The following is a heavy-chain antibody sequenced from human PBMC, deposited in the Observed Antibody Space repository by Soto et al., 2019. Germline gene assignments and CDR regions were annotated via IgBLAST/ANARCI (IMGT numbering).Heavy chain of an antibody. CDR2: IYYSGST. CDR3: ARLRGMVRGVITDYYYGMDV. V-gene: IGHV4-39*01. Sequence: SETPSLTCTVSGGSISSSSYYWGWIRQPPGKGLEWIGSIYYSGSTYYNPSLKSRVTISVDTSKNQFSLKLSSVTAADTAVYYCARLRGMVRGVITDYYYGMDVWGQGTTVTVSS. CDR1: GGSISSSSYY. D-gene: IGHD3-10*01. J-gene: IGHJ6*02.